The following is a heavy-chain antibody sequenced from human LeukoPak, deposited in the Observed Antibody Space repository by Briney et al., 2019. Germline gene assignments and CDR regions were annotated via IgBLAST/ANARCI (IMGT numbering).Heavy chain of an antibody. CDR2: IYWDDDK. V-gene: IGHV2-5*02. D-gene: IGHD3-16*01. J-gene: IGHJ4*02. CDR1: GGSISSSYYY. Sequence: TLSLTCTVSGGSISSSYYYWGWIRQPPGKALEWLALIYWDDDKRYSPSLKSRLTITKDTSKNQVVLTMTSMDPVDTATYYCAHSRLGEWLVPFDYWGQGTLVTVSS. CDR3: AHSRLGEWLVPFDY.